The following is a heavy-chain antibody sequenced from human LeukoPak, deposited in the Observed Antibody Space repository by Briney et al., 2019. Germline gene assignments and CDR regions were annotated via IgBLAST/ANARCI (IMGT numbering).Heavy chain of an antibody. CDR2: IYYSGST. V-gene: IGHV4-39*01. D-gene: IGHD6-13*01. Sequence: PSETLSLTCAVYGGSFSSYYWGWIRQPPGKGLEWIGSIYYSGSTYYNPSLKSRVTISVDTSKNQFSLKLSSVTAADTAVYYCARSPIAAAEDYWGQGTLVTVSS. J-gene: IGHJ4*02. CDR3: ARSPIAAAEDY. CDR1: GGSFSSYY.